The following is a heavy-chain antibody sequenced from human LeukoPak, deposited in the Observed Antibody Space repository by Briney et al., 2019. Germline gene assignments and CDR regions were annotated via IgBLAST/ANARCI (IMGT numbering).Heavy chain of an antibody. CDR2: IKQEGGEK. J-gene: IGHJ3*02. CDR3: GRDHYDFWSGYLEAVNAFDI. Sequence: GGSLSLSCAVYGFTPTSIWMSWVSPPPGRGLEWVATIKQEGGEKYYVDSVKGRSTLSRDNAKHSLYLQMNSLRAEDTAVYYCGRDHYDFWSGYLEAVNAFDIWGQGTMVTGSS. CDR1: GFTPTSIW. D-gene: IGHD3-3*01. V-gene: IGHV3-7*01.